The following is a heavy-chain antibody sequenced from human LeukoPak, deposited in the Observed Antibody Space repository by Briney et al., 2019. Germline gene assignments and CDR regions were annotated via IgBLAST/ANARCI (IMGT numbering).Heavy chain of an antibody. J-gene: IGHJ4*02. CDR1: GFTVRTNY. D-gene: IGHD3-16*01. V-gene: IGHV3-53*01. CDR2: IYNENSSGGRT. CDR3: ARASWVSSTDAVR. Sequence: PGGSLRLSCAASGFTVRTNYMSWVRQAPGRGLEWVSVIYNENSSGGRTYYADSVKGRFTISRDNSENTLYLQLNNLRVEDTAIYYCARASWVSSTDAVRWGQGTLVTVSS.